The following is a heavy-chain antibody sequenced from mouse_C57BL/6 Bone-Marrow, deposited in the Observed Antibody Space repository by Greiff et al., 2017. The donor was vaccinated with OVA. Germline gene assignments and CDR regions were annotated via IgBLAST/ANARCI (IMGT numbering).Heavy chain of an antibody. J-gene: IGHJ4*01. Sequence: VQLQQSGAELVRPGASVTLSCKASGFTFTDYEMHWVQQTPVHGLEWIGSIDLETGGTAYNHKFKGKAILTADKSSSPAYMELRSLTSEDSADYDSTRCYSDYYAMAYGGQGTAVTVTA. CDR3: TRCYSDYYAMAY. D-gene: IGHD2-13*01. V-gene: IGHV1-15*01. CDR2: IDLETGGT. CDR1: GFTFTDYE.